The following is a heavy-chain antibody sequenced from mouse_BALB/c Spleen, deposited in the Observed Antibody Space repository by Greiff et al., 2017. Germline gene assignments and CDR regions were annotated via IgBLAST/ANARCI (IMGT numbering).Heavy chain of an antibody. V-gene: IGHV1-62-3*01. CDR1: GYTFTSYW. Sequence: QVQLQQPGAELVKPGASVKLSCKASGYTFTSYWMHWVKQRPGRGLEWIGRIDPNSGGTKYNEKFKGKATLTVDTSSSTAYMQLSSLTSEDTAVYFCARCFDYDGWGVYWYFDVWGAGTTVTVSS. CDR3: ARCFDYDGWGVYWYFDV. J-gene: IGHJ1*01. CDR2: IDPNSGGT. D-gene: IGHD2-4*01.